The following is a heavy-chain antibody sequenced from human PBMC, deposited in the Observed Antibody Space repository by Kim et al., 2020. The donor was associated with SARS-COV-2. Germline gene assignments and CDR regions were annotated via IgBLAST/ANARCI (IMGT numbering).Heavy chain of an antibody. D-gene: IGHD5-12*01. CDR3: AKDRWLQYAPPDY. J-gene: IGHJ4*02. Sequence: YAGSVKGRFTISRDNSKNTLYLQMNSLRAEDTAVYYCAKDRWLQYAPPDYWGQGTLVTVSS. V-gene: IGHV3-30*02.